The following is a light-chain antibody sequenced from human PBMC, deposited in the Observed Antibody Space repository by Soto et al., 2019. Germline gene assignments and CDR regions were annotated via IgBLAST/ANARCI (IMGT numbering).Light chain of an antibody. CDR2: GAS. V-gene: IGKV3-15*01. J-gene: IGKJ3*01. CDR3: QQYKNWPSFT. Sequence: DIVMTQSPATLSVSPGERATLSCRASQSVSSNLAWYQQKPGQAPRLLVYGASTRATGIPARSSGSGYGTEFILTLSSLQSEYFALYYCQQYKNWPSFTFGPGTKVDIK. CDR1: QSVSSN.